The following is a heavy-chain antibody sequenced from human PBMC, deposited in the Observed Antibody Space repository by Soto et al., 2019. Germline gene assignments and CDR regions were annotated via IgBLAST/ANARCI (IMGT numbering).Heavy chain of an antibody. CDR2: IYYSGST. V-gene: IGHV4-61*01. CDR1: GGSVSSGSYY. CDR3: ARAPSFAPQGMDV. J-gene: IGHJ6*02. D-gene: IGHD3-10*01. Sequence: QVQLQESGPGLVKPSETLSLTCTVSGGSVSSGSYYWSWIRQPPGKGLEWIGYIYYSGSTNYNPSLTRTVXXSXDXXKNQFSRKLSSVTAADTAVYYCARAPSFAPQGMDVWGQGTTVTVSS.